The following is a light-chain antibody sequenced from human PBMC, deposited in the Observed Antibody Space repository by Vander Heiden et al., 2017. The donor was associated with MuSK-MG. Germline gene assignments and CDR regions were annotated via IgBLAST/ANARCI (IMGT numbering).Light chain of an antibody. CDR2: QDS. J-gene: IGLJ2*01. V-gene: IGLV3-1*01. CDR1: KLGDKY. CDR3: QAWDNRHVV. Sequence: YELTQPPSVSVSPGQTASITCSGDKLGDKYACWYQQKPGQSPVLAIYQDSKRPSGIPERFSCSNSGTTATPTISGTQAVDEADYYCQAWDNRHVVFGGGTKLTVL.